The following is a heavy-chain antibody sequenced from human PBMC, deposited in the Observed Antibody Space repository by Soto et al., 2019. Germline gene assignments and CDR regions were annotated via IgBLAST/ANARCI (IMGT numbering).Heavy chain of an antibody. J-gene: IGHJ6*01. V-gene: IGHV1-69*13. CDR1: GGTFSSYA. D-gene: IGHD5-18*01. CDR3: ARDTNWDTAKVIAAAYYYYIMDD. Sequence: SVKVSCKASGGTFSSYAISWVRQAPGQGLEWMGGIIPIFGTANYAQKFQGRVTITADESTSTAYMELSSLRSEDTAVYYCARDTNWDTAKVIAAAYYYYIMDDW. CDR2: IIPIFGTA.